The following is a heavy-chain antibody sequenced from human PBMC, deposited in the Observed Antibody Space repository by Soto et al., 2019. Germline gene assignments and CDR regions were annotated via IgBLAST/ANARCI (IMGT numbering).Heavy chain of an antibody. CDR3: ATEPLSHYGDYYHY. CDR1: GYTLTELS. V-gene: IGHV1-24*01. J-gene: IGHJ4*02. Sequence: ASVQVSCKVSGYTLTELSMHWVRQAPGKGLEWMGGFDPEDGETIYAQKFQGRVTMTEDTSTDTAYMEPSSLRSEDTAVYYCATEPLSHYGDYYHYWGQGTLVTVSS. CDR2: FDPEDGET. D-gene: IGHD4-17*01.